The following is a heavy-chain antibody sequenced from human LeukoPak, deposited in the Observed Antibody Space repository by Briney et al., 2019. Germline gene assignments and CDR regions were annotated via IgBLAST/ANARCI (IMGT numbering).Heavy chain of an antibody. V-gene: IGHV4-59*08. D-gene: IGHD3-3*01. CDR1: GGSISGYY. J-gene: IGHJ4*02. CDR2: IYHSGST. Sequence: SETLSLTCTVSGGSISGYYWSWIRQPPGEGLEWSGYIYHSGSTIYNPSLKSRFTISVDPSKNQFSLKLSSVTAADTAVYYCARFFWSNSKRLDYWGQGTVVTVSS. CDR3: ARFFWSNSKRLDY.